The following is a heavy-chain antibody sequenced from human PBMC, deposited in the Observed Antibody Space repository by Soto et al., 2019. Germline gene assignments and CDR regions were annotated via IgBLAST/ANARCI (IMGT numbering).Heavy chain of an antibody. CDR1: GFTFSSYS. CDR2: ISSSSSYI. D-gene: IGHD6-13*01. V-gene: IGHV3-21*01. J-gene: IGHJ4*02. Sequence: GGSLRLSCAASGFTFSSYSMNWVRQAPGKGLEWVSSISSSSSYIYYADSVKGRFPISRDNAKNSLYLQMNSLRAEDPAVYYCARESSPAFPFDYWGQGTLVTVSS. CDR3: ARESSPAFPFDY.